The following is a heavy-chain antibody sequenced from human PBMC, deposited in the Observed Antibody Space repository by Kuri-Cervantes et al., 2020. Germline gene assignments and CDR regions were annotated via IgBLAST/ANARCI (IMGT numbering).Heavy chain of an antibody. J-gene: IGHJ5*02. V-gene: IGHV3-7*01. D-gene: IGHD2-15*01. Sequence: GGSLRLSCAASGFTFSSYWMSWVRQAPGKGLEWVANIKQDGSEKYYVDSVKGRFTISRDNAKNSLYLQMNSLRAEDTAVYYCARALTPVGYCSGGSCYNNWFDPWGQGTLVTVSS. CDR3: ARALTPVGYCSGGSCYNNWFDP. CDR2: IKQDGSEK. CDR1: GFTFSSYW.